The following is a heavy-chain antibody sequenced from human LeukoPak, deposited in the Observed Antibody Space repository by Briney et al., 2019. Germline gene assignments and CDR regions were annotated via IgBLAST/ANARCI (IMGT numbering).Heavy chain of an antibody. CDR2: IFYSGST. V-gene: IGHV4-59*01. CDR3: ARSLPAAGSRELFDP. CDR1: GGSISSYY. Sequence: SETLSLTCTVSGGSISSYYWSWIRQPPGKGLEWIGYIFYSGSTNYNPSLKSRVTIPVDTSKNQFSLKLSSVTAADTAVYYCARSLPAAGSRELFDPSGQGTL. J-gene: IGHJ5*02. D-gene: IGHD2-2*01.